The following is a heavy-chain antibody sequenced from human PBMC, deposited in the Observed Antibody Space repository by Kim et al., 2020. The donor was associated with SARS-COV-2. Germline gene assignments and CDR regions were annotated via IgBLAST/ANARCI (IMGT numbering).Heavy chain of an antibody. Sequence: NPSLRGRVTISVDASKNQFSLKVSSVTAADTAVYYCARDSAHYGDFYFDYWGQGALVTVSS. J-gene: IGHJ4*02. CDR3: ARDSAHYGDFYFDY. D-gene: IGHD4-17*01. V-gene: IGHV4-59*01.